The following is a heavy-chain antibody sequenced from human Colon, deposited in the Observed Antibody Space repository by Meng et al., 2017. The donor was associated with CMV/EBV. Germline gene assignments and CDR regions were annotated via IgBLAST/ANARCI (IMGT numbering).Heavy chain of an antibody. CDR3: ERHVDVHNGFDH. D-gene: IGHD5-12*01. CDR2: TREGGVDK. Sequence: AGVALRAYALNCVRQATHRGREWVRDTREGGVDKLYEEYEKGEVTIAKDNCKNTLDLQINSLKTEFKGLYFCERHVDVHNGFDHWGQGTLVTVSS. J-gene: IGHJ5*02. V-gene: IGHV3-30*17. CDR1: GVALRAYA.